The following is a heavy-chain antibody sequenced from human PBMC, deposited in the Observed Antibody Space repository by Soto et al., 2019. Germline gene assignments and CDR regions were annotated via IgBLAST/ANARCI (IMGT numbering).Heavy chain of an antibody. V-gene: IGHV3-23*01. CDR2: IDGRGGIT. CDR1: GFTFGTTD. J-gene: IGHJ5*02. D-gene: IGHD3-10*01. CDR3: VKNSGWFNT. Sequence: QLLQSGGGLVQPGGSLTLSCAASGFTFGTTDMSWVRQAPGEGLEWVSTIDGRGGITYYADSVKGRFTISRDNSRNTVYLQMNSPRGDDTALYYCVKNSGWFNTWGQGALVTVSS.